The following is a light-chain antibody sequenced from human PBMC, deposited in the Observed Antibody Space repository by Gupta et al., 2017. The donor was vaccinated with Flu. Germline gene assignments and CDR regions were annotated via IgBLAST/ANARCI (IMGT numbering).Light chain of an antibody. CDR2: DAS. V-gene: IGKV3-11*01. J-gene: IGKJ4*01. CDR1: QSFSSF. Sequence: EIVLTQSTATLSLSPGERATLSCTASQSFSSFLAWYQHKPGQAPRLLVYDASKRATGIPARFSGSGSGTDFTLTISSLEPEDVAVYYCQQRSSWPSLTFGGGTKVEFK. CDR3: QQRSSWPSLT.